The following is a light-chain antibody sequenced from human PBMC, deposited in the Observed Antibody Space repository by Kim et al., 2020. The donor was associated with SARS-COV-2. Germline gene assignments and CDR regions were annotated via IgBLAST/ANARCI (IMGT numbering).Light chain of an antibody. CDR2: GAS. J-gene: IGKJ4*01. V-gene: IGKV3-15*01. CDR1: QSVSTN. Sequence: AGERATLSCRASQSVSTNLAWDQQKPGQAPRLLIYGASTRATGGPARFSGSGSGTEFTLTISSLQSEDFAVYYCQQYINWPPLAFGGGTKVEIK. CDR3: QQYINWPPLA.